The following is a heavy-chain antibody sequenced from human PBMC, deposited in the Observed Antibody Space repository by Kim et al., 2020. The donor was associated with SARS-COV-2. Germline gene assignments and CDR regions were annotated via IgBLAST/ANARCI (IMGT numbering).Heavy chain of an antibody. Sequence: SETLSLTCSVSGVSLSSDHYYWSWIRQTPGKGLEYIGYIHYTGSTTYNVSLKSRVTISRDTSKNQFSLKLTSVTAVDTAVYFCARGWRGGSSWYYFDYWGQGTLVTVSS. J-gene: IGHJ4*02. D-gene: IGHD6-13*01. CDR3: ARGWRGGSSWYYFDY. CDR2: IHYTGST. CDR1: GVSLSSDHYY. V-gene: IGHV4-61*01.